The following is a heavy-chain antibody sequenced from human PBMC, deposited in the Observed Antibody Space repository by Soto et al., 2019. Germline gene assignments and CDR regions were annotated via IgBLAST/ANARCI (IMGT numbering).Heavy chain of an antibody. V-gene: IGHV3-21*01. J-gene: IGHJ5*02. CDR1: GFTFSSYS. CDR3: ARSPTPNWFDP. Sequence: GGSLRLSCAASGFTFSSYSMNWVRQAPGKGLEWFSSISSSSSYIYYADSVKGRFTISRDNAKNSLYLQMNSLRAEDTAVYYWARSPTPNWFDPWGQGTLVTVSS. CDR2: ISSSSSYI.